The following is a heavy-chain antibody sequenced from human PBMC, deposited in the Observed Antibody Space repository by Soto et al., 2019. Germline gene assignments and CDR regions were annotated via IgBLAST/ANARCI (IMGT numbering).Heavy chain of an antibody. CDR1: GHTFTTYY. D-gene: IGHD6-19*01. J-gene: IGHJ6*02. Sequence: ASVKVSCKASGHTFTTYYMHWVRQAPGQGLEWMGIINPSGGSTRYAQKFQGRVTMTRDTSTSTVYMELSSLRSEDTAVYYCATAVAFDYYYGMDVSGQGTTVTVSS. CDR3: ATAVAFDYYYGMDV. CDR2: INPSGGST. V-gene: IGHV1-46*01.